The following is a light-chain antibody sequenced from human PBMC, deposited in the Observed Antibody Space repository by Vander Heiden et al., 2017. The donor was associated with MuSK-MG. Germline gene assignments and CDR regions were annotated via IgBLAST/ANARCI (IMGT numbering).Light chain of an antibody. J-gene: IGKJ2*01. V-gene: IGKV1-33*01. Sequence: DIQMSQSPSSLSVSVVDRVTITCQASQDISNYLNWYQHKPGKAPNLLIYDASKLETGAPSRFSGRESGTDFTFTISSLQPEDIGTYYCQQYHNFPFSFGQGTKVEIK. CDR1: QDISNY. CDR3: QQYHNFPFS. CDR2: DAS.